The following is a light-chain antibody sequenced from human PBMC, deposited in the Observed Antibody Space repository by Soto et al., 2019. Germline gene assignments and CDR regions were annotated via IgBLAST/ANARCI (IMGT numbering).Light chain of an antibody. J-gene: IGKJ2*01. Sequence: EIVLTQSPGTLSLSPGERATLSCRASQTVSSIYLAWYQQKAGQAPRLLIYGAYNRATGIPDRFSGSGSGTDFTLTISRLDPEDFAVYYCQQFGNSLYTFCQGTKLEIK. V-gene: IGKV3-20*01. CDR3: QQFGNSLYT. CDR2: GAY. CDR1: QTVSSIY.